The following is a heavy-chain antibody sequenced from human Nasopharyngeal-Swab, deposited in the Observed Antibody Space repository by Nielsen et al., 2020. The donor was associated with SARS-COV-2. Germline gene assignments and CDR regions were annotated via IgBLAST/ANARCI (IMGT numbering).Heavy chain of an antibody. CDR2: IYYSGST. V-gene: IGHV4-39*01. Sequence: SETLSLTCTVSGGSTSSSSYYWGWIRQPPGKGLEWIGSIYYSGSTYYNPSLKSRVTISVDTSKNQFSLKLSSVTAADTAVYYCARHGGYCSSTSCYSSWFDPWGQGTLVTVSS. J-gene: IGHJ5*02. CDR1: GGSTSSSSYY. D-gene: IGHD2-2*02. CDR3: ARHGGYCSSTSCYSSWFDP.